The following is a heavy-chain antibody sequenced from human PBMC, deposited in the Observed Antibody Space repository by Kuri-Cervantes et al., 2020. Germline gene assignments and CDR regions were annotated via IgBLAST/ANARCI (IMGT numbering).Heavy chain of an antibody. J-gene: IGHJ4*02. V-gene: IGHV1-2*07. D-gene: IGHD3-3*01. CDR3: ARAKFFDQPDLGTYDFDY. Sequence: ASVKVSCKASGYTFTGYYMHWVRQAPGQGLEWMGWINPNSGGTNYAHKFQGRVTLTTDTSTTTAYMELRSLRSDDTAVYYCARAKFFDQPDLGTYDFDYWGQGTSVTVSS. CDR1: GYTFTGYY. CDR2: INPNSGGT.